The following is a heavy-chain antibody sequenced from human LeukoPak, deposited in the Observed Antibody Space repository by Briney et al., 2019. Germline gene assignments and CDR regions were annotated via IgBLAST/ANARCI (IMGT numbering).Heavy chain of an antibody. J-gene: IGHJ5*02. Sequence: ASVNVSCKASGYTFTSYDINWVRQATGQGLEWMGWMNPNSGNTGHAQKSQGRVTMTRNTSISTAYMELSSLRSEDTAVYYCARAPGYSYANWFDPWGQGTLVTVSS. V-gene: IGHV1-8*01. CDR1: GYTFTSYD. CDR3: ARAPGYSYANWFDP. CDR2: MNPNSGNT. D-gene: IGHD5-18*01.